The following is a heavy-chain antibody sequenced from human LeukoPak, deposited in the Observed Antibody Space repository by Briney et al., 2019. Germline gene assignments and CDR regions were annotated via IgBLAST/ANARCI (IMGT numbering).Heavy chain of an antibody. CDR1: GGSISSYY. CDR3: ARGYSSPLYYFDY. V-gene: IGHV4-59*12. Sequence: SETLSLTCTVSGGSISSYYWSWIRQPPGKGLEWIGYIYYSGSTNYNPSLKSRVTISVDTSKNQFSLKLSSVTAADTAVYYCARGYSSPLYYFDYWGQGTLVTVSS. J-gene: IGHJ4*02. CDR2: IYYSGST. D-gene: IGHD6-13*01.